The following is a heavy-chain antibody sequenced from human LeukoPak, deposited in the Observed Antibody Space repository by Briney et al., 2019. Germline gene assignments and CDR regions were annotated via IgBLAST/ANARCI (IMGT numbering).Heavy chain of an antibody. CDR2: ISYDGGNK. D-gene: IGHD3-22*01. V-gene: IGHV3-30-3*01. CDR3: ARDLLLYYDSSGPFY. CDR1: GFTFSSYA. J-gene: IGHJ4*02. Sequence: GRSLRLSCAASGFTFSSYAMHWVRQAPGKGLEWVAVISYDGGNKYYADSVKGRFTISRDNSKNTLYLQMNSLRAEDTAVYYCARDLLLYYDSSGPFYWGQGTLVTVSS.